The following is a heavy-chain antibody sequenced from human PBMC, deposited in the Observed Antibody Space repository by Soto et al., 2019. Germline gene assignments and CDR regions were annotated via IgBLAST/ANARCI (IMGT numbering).Heavy chain of an antibody. J-gene: IGHJ5*02. CDR3: ATWGRGVLIPNWFDP. V-gene: IGHV4-34*01. CDR1: GGSFSDDASSSDWY. D-gene: IGHD3-10*01. CDR2: IDRSGRT. Sequence: SQTLSLTCAVYGGSFSDDASSSDWYWNWIRQSPGKGLEWIGEIDRSGRTKYNPSLKSRVSISVDTSKNQFSLKLSSVTAADTGVYYCATWGRGVLIPNWFDPWGQGTLVTVSS.